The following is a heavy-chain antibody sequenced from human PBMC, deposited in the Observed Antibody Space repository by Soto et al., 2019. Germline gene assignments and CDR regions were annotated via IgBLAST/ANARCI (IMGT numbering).Heavy chain of an antibody. V-gene: IGHV3-30*18. Sequence: GGSLRLSCAASGFTFRSYGMHWVRQAPGKGLEWVAVISYDGSNKYYADSVKGRFTISRDNSKNTLYLQMNSLRAEDTAVYYCAKDQSEVLWFGEPSGPPDYRGQGTLVPVSS. CDR3: AKDQSEVLWFGEPSGPPDY. D-gene: IGHD3-10*01. J-gene: IGHJ4*02. CDR1: GFTFRSYG. CDR2: ISYDGSNK.